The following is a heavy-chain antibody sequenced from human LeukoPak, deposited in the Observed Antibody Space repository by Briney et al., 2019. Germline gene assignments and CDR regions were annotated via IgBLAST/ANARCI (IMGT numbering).Heavy chain of an antibody. CDR1: GYTFTSYA. V-gene: IGHV1-3*01. CDR2: INAGNGNT. Sequence: ASVKVSCKASGYTFTSYAMHWVRQAPGQRLEWMGWINAGNGNTKYSQKFQGRVTITRDTSASTAYMELRSLRSDDTAVYYCARDLSPYGDYVEFDYWGQGTLVTVSS. D-gene: IGHD4-17*01. J-gene: IGHJ4*02. CDR3: ARDLSPYGDYVEFDY.